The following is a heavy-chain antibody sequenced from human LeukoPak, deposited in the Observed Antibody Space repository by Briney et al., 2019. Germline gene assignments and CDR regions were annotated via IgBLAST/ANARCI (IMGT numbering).Heavy chain of an antibody. CDR1: GFSVSSNY. J-gene: IGHJ4*02. CDR3: ARRAGAYSHPYDY. CDR2: IYSGGDT. D-gene: IGHD4/OR15-4a*01. Sequence: GGSLRLSCAASGFSVSSNYMSWVRQVPGKGLEWVSVIYSGGDTYYADSVKGRFTISRDNSKNTLYLQMNSLRAEDTAVYYCARRAGAYSHPYDYWGQGTLVTVSS. V-gene: IGHV3-53*01.